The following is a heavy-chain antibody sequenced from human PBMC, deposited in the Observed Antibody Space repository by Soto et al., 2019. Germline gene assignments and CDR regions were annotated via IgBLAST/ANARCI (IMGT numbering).Heavy chain of an antibody. CDR2: IIPIFGTA. Sequence: SMKVSCKASGGTFSSYAISWVRQAPGQGLEWMGGIIPIFGTANYAQKFQGRVTITADESTSTAYMELSSLRSEDTAVYYCARSRFESYSDYDYYGMHXWCQVTSVTVS. V-gene: IGHV1-69*13. CDR3: ARSRFESYSDYDYYGMHX. CDR1: GGTFSSYA. J-gene: IGHJ6*02. D-gene: IGHD1-26*01.